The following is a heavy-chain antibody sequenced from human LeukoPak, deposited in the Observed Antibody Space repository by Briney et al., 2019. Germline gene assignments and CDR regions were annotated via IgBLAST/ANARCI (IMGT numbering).Heavy chain of an antibody. CDR3: ARGESAYYYDSSGSQKYGMDV. V-gene: IGHV4-39*07. Sequence: SETLSLTCTVSGGSISSSSYYWGWIRQPPGKGLEWIGSIYYSGSTYYNPSLKSRVTISVDTSKNQFSLKLSSVTAADTAVYYCARGESAYYYDSSGSQKYGMDVWGQGTTVTISS. D-gene: IGHD3-22*01. CDR2: IYYSGST. CDR1: GGSISSSSYY. J-gene: IGHJ6*02.